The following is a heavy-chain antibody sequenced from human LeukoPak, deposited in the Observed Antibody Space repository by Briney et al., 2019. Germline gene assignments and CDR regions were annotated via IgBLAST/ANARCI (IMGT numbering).Heavy chain of an antibody. J-gene: IGHJ6*02. V-gene: IGHV3-23*01. D-gene: IGHD3/OR15-3a*01. Sequence: GGSLRLSCAASGFTFSSYAMSWVRQAPGKGLEWASSISGYGEYTFYADSVKGRFTISRENSKNTLYSQMNSLRAEDTAVYYCAKSSSLGFGLYFYGMDVWGQGTTVTVSS. CDR2: ISGYGEYT. CDR3: AKSSSLGFGLYFYGMDV. CDR1: GFTFSSYA.